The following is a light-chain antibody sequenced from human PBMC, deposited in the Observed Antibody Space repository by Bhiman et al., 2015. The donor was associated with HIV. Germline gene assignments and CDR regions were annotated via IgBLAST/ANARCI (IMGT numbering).Light chain of an antibody. Sequence: QSVLTQPPSVSAAPGQTVTISCSGSTSNIGHNFLSWFQHVPGTAPKLLIYENNKRASGIPDRFSASKSGNTASLTISGLQAEDEAVYYCCSYAGTYTPVLFGGGTELTVL. J-gene: IGLJ2*01. CDR2: ENN. CDR3: CSYAGTYTPVL. V-gene: IGLV1-51*02. CDR1: TSNIGHNF.